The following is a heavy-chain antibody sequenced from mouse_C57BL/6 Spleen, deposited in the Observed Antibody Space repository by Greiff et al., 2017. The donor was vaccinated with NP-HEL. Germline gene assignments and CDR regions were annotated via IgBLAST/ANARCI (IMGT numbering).Heavy chain of an antibody. J-gene: IGHJ3*01. V-gene: IGHV1-50*01. CDR2: IDPSDSYT. D-gene: IGHD2-4*01. Sequence: QVQLQQPGAELVKPGASVKLSCKASGYTFTSYWMQWVKQRPGQGLEWIGEIDPSDSYTNYNQKFKGKATLTVDTSSSTAYMQLSSLTSEDSAVYYCARHDYGLFADWGQGPLVTVSA. CDR3: ARHDYGLFAD. CDR1: GYTFTSYW.